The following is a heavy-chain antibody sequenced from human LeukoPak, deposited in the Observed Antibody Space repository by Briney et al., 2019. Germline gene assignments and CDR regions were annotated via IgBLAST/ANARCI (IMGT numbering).Heavy chain of an antibody. V-gene: IGHV3-30*03. CDR2: ISYDGSNK. J-gene: IGHJ6*02. D-gene: IGHD2-2*01. Sequence: GGSLRLSCAASGFTFSSYGMHWVRQAPGKGLEWVAVISYDGSNKYYADSVKGRFTISRDNSKNTLYLQMNSLRAEDTAVYYCARDHCVSTGCYEDYYYGLDVWGRGTTVTVSS. CDR1: GFTFSSYG. CDR3: ARDHCVSTGCYEDYYYGLDV.